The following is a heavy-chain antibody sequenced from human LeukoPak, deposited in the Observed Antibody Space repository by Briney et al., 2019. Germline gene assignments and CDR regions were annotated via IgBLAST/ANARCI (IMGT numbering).Heavy chain of an antibody. D-gene: IGHD3-10*01. CDR2: INHSGST. CDR1: GGSFSGYY. V-gene: IGHV4-34*01. CDR3: ARASQGLWFRYWFDP. Sequence: PSETLSLTCAVYGGSFSGYYWSWIRQPPGKGLEWIGEINHSGSTNYNPSLKSRVTISVDMSKNQFSLKLSSVTAADTAVYYCARASQGLWFRYWFDPWGQGTLVTVSS. J-gene: IGHJ5*02.